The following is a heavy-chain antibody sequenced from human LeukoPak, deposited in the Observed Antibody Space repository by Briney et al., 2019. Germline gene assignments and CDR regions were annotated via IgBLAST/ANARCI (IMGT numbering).Heavy chain of an antibody. CDR2: INPHSGDT. CDR3: ARDRSTGPVPGTWIIAY. J-gene: IGHJ4*02. Sequence: ASVKVSCKASGYTFTNHYMHWVRQARGQGLEWMGWINPHSGDTNYAQKFQGRVIMTRDTSISTAYMELSSLRSDDTAVYYCARDRSTGPVPGTWIIAYWGQGTLVTVSS. V-gene: IGHV1-2*02. D-gene: IGHD6-13*01. CDR1: GYTFTNHY.